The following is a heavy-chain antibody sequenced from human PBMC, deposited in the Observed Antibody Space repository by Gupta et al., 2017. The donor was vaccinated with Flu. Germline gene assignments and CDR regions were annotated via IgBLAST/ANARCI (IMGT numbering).Heavy chain of an antibody. D-gene: IGHD3-22*01. CDR3: VRHFSDRDAFDV. CDR2: ISSSSSYI. CDR1: GFLFGTYF. J-gene: IGHJ3*01. V-gene: IGHV3-21*01. Sequence: EVHLVESGGGLVKPGESLRLSCAASGFLFGTYFISWVRQAPGKGLEWVSSISSSSSYIYYTDSVKGRFTISRDNAKNSLSLQLKSLRAEDTAVYYCVRHFSDRDAFDVWGQGTMVTVFS.